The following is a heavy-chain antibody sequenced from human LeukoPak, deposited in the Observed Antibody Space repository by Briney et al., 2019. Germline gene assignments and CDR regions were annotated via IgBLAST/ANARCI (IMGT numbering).Heavy chain of an antibody. Sequence: SETLSLTCTVSGGSISSGGYYWSWIRQPPGKGLEWIGYIYHSGSTYYNPSLKSRVTISVDRSKNQFSLKLSSVTAADTAVYYCARVKSWNGLLPVDYWGQGTLVTVSS. CDR1: GGSISSGGYY. CDR2: IYHSGST. D-gene: IGHD1-1*01. J-gene: IGHJ4*02. V-gene: IGHV4-30-2*01. CDR3: ARVKSWNGLLPVDY.